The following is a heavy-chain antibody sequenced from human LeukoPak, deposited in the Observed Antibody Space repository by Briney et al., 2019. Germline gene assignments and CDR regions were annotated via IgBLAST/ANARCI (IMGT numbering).Heavy chain of an antibody. V-gene: IGHV1-46*01. CDR2: IYPRDGST. CDR3: AREFWSGYYPNDAFDI. J-gene: IGHJ3*02. Sequence: GASVKVSCKASGYSFTSNYIHWVRQAPGQGLEWMGMIYPRDGSTSYAQRFQDRVTVTRDTSTSTVHMELSGLRSEDTAVYYCAREFWSGYYPNDAFDIWGQGTMVTVSS. CDR1: GYSFTSNY. D-gene: IGHD3-3*01.